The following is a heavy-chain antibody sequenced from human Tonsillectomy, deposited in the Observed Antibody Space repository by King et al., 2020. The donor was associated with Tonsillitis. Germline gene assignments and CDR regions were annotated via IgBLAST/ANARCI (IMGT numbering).Heavy chain of an antibody. J-gene: IGHJ1*01. Sequence: VQLVESGGGLVQPGGSLRLSCAASGFTFSDFWMNWVRQAPGKGLEWVANTKEDGSDKLYVASVKGRYSISRDNANNLVFLQMNDVRVEDTAVYDCVRPSHSSPDHWGRGTLVTVSS. CDR1: GFTFSDFW. D-gene: IGHD2-21*01. CDR3: VRPSHSSPDH. V-gene: IGHV3-7*03. CDR2: TKEDGSDK.